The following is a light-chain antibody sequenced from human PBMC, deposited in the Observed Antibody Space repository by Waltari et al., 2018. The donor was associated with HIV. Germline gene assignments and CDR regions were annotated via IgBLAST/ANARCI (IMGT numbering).Light chain of an antibody. CDR1: RGVSSSY. Sequence: EIVLTQSPGTLSLSPGETTTLSCRASRGVSSSYLAWYQQKPGQAPRLFIYGTSSRATGIPDRFSGSGSVTDFSLTISRLEPEDFAVYYCQQYGDSLTFGPGTKVDIK. J-gene: IGKJ3*01. CDR2: GTS. CDR3: QQYGDSLT. V-gene: IGKV3-20*01.